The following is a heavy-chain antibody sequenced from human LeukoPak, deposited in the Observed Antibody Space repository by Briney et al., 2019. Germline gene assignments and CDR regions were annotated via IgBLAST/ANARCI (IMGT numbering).Heavy chain of an antibody. CDR1: GFTFSSYA. CDR2: ISGSGGST. CDR3: AKDERRITIFGVASNY. D-gene: IGHD3-3*01. J-gene: IGHJ4*02. V-gene: IGHV3-23*01. Sequence: GGSLRLSCAASGFTFSSYAISWVRQAPGKGLEWVSSISGSGGSTYYAESVKGRFTISRDNSKNTLYLQMNSLRAEDTAVHYCAKDERRITIFGVASNYWGQGTLVTVSA.